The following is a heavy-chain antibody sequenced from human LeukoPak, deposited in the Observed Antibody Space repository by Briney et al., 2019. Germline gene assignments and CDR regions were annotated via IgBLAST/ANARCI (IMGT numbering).Heavy chain of an antibody. CDR3: AREMARGVVPDY. J-gene: IGHJ4*02. Sequence: GGSLRLSCAASGFTFSSYAMYWVRQAPGKRLEWVAVISSNGNNKYYADSVKGRFTISRDTSKNTLYLQMNSLRGEDTAVYYCAREMARGVVPDYWGQGTLVTVSS. CDR2: ISSNGNNK. V-gene: IGHV3-30-3*01. CDR1: GFTFSSYA. D-gene: IGHD3-10*01.